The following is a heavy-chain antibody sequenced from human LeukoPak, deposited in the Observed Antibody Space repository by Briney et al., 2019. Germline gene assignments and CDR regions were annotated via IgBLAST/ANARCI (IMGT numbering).Heavy chain of an antibody. Sequence: ASVKVSCKASGYTFTTYDINWVRQATGQGLEWMGWLNPNNGNTGYAQKFQGRVTITRNTSINTAYMELSSLRSEDTAVYYCARTSIAAAGTRGWYFDLWGRGTLVTVSS. CDR1: GYTFTTYD. J-gene: IGHJ2*01. CDR2: LNPNNGNT. V-gene: IGHV1-8*03. D-gene: IGHD6-13*01. CDR3: ARTSIAAAGTRGWYFDL.